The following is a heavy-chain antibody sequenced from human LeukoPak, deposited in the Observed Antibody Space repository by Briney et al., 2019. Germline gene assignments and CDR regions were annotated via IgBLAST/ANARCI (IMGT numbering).Heavy chain of an antibody. CDR2: ISPNSGGT. V-gene: IGHV1-2*04. J-gene: IGHJ4*02. Sequence: ASVKVSCKASGYTCTGYYMHWVRQAPGQGLEWMGWISPNSGGTNYAQKFQGWVTMTRDTSISTAYMELSRLRSDDTAVYYCATEGRFGEFYFDYWGQGTLVTVSS. CDR1: GYTCTGYY. D-gene: IGHD3-10*01. CDR3: ATEGRFGEFYFDY.